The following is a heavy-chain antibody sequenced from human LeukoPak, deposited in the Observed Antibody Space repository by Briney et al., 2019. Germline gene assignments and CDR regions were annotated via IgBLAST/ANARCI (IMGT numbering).Heavy chain of an antibody. CDR3: AKDKLVLRFLEWLFHAFDI. J-gene: IGHJ3*02. Sequence: GGSLRLSCAASGFTVSSNYMSWVRQAPGKGPEWVSVIYSGGSTYYADSVKGRFTISRDNSKNTLYLQMNSLRAEDTAVYYCAKDKLVLRFLEWLFHAFDIWGQGTMVTVSS. CDR1: GFTVSSNY. CDR2: IYSGGST. D-gene: IGHD3-3*01. V-gene: IGHV3-53*01.